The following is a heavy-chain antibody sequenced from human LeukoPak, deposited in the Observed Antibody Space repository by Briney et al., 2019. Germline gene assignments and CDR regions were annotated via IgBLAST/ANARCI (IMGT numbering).Heavy chain of an antibody. CDR3: ARGLRFIQGPGYYYGR. CDR2: INHSGNT. Sequence: SETLSLTCAVYGGSFNAYYWTWIRQTPGKGLEWIGEINHSGNTNYNPSLESRVTISADTSKNQFSLNLGSVTAADTAIYYCARGLRFIQGPGYYYGRLGQRDHGHRLL. J-gene: IGHJ6*03. V-gene: IGHV4-34*01. CDR1: GGSFNAYY. D-gene: IGHD3-16*02.